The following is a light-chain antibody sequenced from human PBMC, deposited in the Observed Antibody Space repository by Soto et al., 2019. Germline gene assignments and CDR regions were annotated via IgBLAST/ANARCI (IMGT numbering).Light chain of an antibody. Sequence: QSVLTQPASVSGSPGQSITISCTGTSSDVGGYNYVSWYQHHPGKAPKLMVYDVSNRPSGVSSRFSGSKSGSTASLTFSGLQPEDEADYYCSSYTRSSTLAFGTGTKVTVL. CDR1: SSDVGGYNY. V-gene: IGLV2-14*03. CDR2: DVS. CDR3: SSYTRSSTLA. J-gene: IGLJ1*01.